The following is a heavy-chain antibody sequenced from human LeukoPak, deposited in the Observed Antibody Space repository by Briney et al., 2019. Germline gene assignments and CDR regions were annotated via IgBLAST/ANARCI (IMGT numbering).Heavy chain of an antibody. CDR1: GGSISNYY. CDR3: ASRRDDYKAGYYFDY. J-gene: IGHJ4*02. CDR2: IYSSGST. D-gene: IGHD5-24*01. Sequence: SETLSLTCTVSGGSISNYYWSWIRQPAGKGLEWIGRIYSSGSTNYHPSLKIRVTMSVDTSKNQCSLKLSSVTAADTAFYYCASRRDDYKAGYYFDYWGQGTLVTVSS. V-gene: IGHV4-4*07.